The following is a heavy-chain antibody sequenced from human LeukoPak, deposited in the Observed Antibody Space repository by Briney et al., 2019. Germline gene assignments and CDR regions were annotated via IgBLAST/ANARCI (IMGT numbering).Heavy chain of an antibody. Sequence: PGGSLRLSCAASGFTFTDHYMDWVRKAPGKGLEWVGRTRNKANSYTTEYAASVKGRFTISRDDSKSSLYLQMNSLKTEDTAVYYCARGIRGGPPDYYYYGMDVWGQGTTVTVSS. D-gene: IGHD3-10*01. CDR3: ARGIRGGPPDYYYYGMDV. J-gene: IGHJ6*02. CDR2: TRNKANSYTT. CDR1: GFTFTDHY. V-gene: IGHV3-72*01.